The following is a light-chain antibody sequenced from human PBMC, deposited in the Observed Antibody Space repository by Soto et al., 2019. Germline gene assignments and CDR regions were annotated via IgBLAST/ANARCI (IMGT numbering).Light chain of an antibody. J-gene: IGKJ5*01. V-gene: IGKV3-20*01. Sequence: PLTRSLAPGEGCILNYRAIQRLSSSFLAWYQQKPGQAPRLLTYGASSRATGIPDRFSGRGSGPDFTLTISRLEPEDFAVYYCQQYGSSPPITFGQGTRVEIK. CDR2: GAS. CDR1: QRLSSSF. CDR3: QQYGSSPPIT.